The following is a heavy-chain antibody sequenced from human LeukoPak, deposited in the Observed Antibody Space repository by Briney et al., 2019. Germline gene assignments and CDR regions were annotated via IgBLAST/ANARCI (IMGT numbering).Heavy chain of an antibody. CDR2: ISGSGGST. D-gene: IGHD5-24*01. CDR1: GFTFSSHS. V-gene: IGHV3-23*01. CDR3: AKDEMATEFFDY. Sequence: PGGSLRLSCAASGFTFSSHSMNWVRQAPGKGLEWVSAISGSGGSTYYADSVKGRFTISRDNSKNTLYLQMNSLRAEDTAVYYCAKDEMATEFFDYWGQGTLVTVSS. J-gene: IGHJ4*02.